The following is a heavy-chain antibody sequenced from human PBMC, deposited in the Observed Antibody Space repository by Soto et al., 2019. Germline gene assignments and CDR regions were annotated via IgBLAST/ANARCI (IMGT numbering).Heavy chain of an antibody. CDR3: ARGSNFYDTRGFLDY. CDR1: GGSISTDY. CDR2: IYNSGST. Sequence: PSETLSLTCTVSGGSISTDYWTWIRQPPGKGLELIGYIYNSGSTKYNPSLKSRVTMSVDTSTKEFSLRMSSVTAADTAVYYCARGSNFYDTRGFLDYWGQGALVTVSS. D-gene: IGHD3-22*01. V-gene: IGHV4-59*01. J-gene: IGHJ4*02.